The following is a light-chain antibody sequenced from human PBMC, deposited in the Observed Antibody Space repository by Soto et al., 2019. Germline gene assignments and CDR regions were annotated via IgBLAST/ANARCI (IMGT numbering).Light chain of an antibody. J-gene: IGLJ1*01. Sequence: QLVLTQPPSVSGAPGQRVTLSCTGSSSNIGAGYDVHWYQQLPGTAPKLLIYDNNKRPSGVPDRFSGSKSGTSASLAITGLQAEDEADYYCQSYDSSLTAFFGTGTKLTVL. CDR1: SSNIGAGYD. CDR2: DNN. CDR3: QSYDSSLTAF. V-gene: IGLV1-40*01.